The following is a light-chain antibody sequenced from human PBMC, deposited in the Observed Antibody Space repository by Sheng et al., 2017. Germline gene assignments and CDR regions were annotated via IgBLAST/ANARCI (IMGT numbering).Light chain of an antibody. CDR2: YDS. CDR1: NIGSKS. CDR3: QVWDSSSDLRV. V-gene: IGLV3-21*04. Sequence: SYELTQSPSVSVAPGKTARITCGGNNIGSKSVHWYQQKPGQAPVLVIYYDSDRPSGIPERFSGSNSGNTATLTISRVEAGDEADYYCQVWDSSSDLRVFGTGTKVTVL. J-gene: IGLJ1*01.